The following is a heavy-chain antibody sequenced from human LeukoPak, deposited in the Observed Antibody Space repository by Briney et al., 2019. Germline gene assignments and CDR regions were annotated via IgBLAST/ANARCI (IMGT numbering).Heavy chain of an antibody. Sequence: SGRSLRLSCAASGFTFSSYAMSWVRQAPGKGLEWVSAISGSGGSTYYADSVKGRFTIPRDNSKNTLYLQMNSLRAEDTAVYYCANMVAATHGDYWGQGTLVTVSS. D-gene: IGHD2-15*01. CDR2: ISGSGGST. CDR3: ANMVAATHGDY. J-gene: IGHJ4*02. CDR1: GFTFSSYA. V-gene: IGHV3-23*01.